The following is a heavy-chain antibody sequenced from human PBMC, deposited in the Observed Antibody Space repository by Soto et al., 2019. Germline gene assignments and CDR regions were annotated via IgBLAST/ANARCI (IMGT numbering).Heavy chain of an antibody. CDR3: ARLHPSHAFNI. CDR1: GYSFTTYW. CDR2: IDPSDSYT. J-gene: IGHJ3*02. V-gene: IGHV5-10-1*01. Sequence: GESLKISCKASGYSFTTYWINWVRQMPGKGLEWMGRIDPSDSYTDYSPSFQGHVTISADKSIRTAYVQWTSLQASDTAMYYCARLHPSHAFNIWGQGTMVTVSS.